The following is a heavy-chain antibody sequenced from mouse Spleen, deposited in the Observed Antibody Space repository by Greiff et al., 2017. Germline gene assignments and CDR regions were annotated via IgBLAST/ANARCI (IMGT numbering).Heavy chain of an antibody. Sequence: EVQLQESGPGLVKPSQSLSLTCSVTGYSITSGYYWNWIRQFPGNKLEWMGYISYDGSNNYNPSLKNRISITRDTSKNQFFLKLNSVTTEDTATYYCAILYYSYYSYDDYWGQGTTLTVSS. J-gene: IGHJ2*01. CDR3: AILYYSYYSYDDY. V-gene: IGHV3-6*01. D-gene: IGHD2-12*01. CDR2: ISYDGSN. CDR1: GYSITSGYY.